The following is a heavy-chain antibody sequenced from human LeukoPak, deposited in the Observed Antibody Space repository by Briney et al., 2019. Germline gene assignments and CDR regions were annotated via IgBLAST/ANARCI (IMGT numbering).Heavy chain of an antibody. CDR2: ISSSGGTA. CDR3: AKVNSDFWSGYNDY. D-gene: IGHD3-3*01. Sequence: GGSLRLSCAASEFTFTSYAMSWVRQAPGKGLAWVSGISSSGGTAYYADSVKGRFTISRDNSKNTLYLQMNSLRAEDTAVYYCAKVNSDFWSGYNDYWGQGTLVTVSS. CDR1: EFTFTSYA. V-gene: IGHV3-23*01. J-gene: IGHJ4*02.